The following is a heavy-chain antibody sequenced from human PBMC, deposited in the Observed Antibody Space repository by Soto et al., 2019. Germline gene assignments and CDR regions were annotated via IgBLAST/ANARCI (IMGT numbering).Heavy chain of an antibody. D-gene: IGHD3-3*01. Sequence: ASVKVSCKASGYTFTSYGISWVRQAPGQGLEWMGWISAYNGNTNYAQKLQGRVTMTTDTSTSTASMELRSLRSDDTAVYYCARGVPTYYDFWSGQFDYWGQGTLVTVSS. CDR2: ISAYNGNT. CDR1: GYTFTSYG. CDR3: ARGVPTYYDFWSGQFDY. J-gene: IGHJ4*02. V-gene: IGHV1-18*01.